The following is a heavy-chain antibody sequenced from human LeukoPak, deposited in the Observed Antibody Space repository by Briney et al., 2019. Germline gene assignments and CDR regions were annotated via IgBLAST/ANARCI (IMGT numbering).Heavy chain of an antibody. V-gene: IGHV4-34*01. CDR1: GGSFSGYY. CDR3: ASNGGTFDY. Sequence: SETLSLTCAVYGGSFSGYYWSWIRQPPGKGLEWIGEINHSGSTNYNPSLKSRVTISVDTSKNQFSLKLSSVAAADTAVYYCASNGGTFDYWGQGTLVTVSS. J-gene: IGHJ4*02. D-gene: IGHD4-23*01. CDR2: INHSGST.